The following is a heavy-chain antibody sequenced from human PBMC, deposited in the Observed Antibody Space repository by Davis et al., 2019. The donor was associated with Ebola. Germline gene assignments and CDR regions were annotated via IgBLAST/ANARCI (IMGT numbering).Heavy chain of an antibody. V-gene: IGHV1-2*04. J-gene: IGHJ6*02. Sequence: ASVKVSCKASGYTFTSYGISWVRQAPGQGLEWMGWINPNSGGTNYAQKFQGWVTMTRDTSISTAYMELSRLRSDDTAVYYCARVDYGGNQVFYYYYYGMDVWGQGTTVTVSS. CDR3: ARVDYGGNQVFYYYYYGMDV. CDR2: INPNSGGT. D-gene: IGHD4-23*01. CDR1: GYTFTSYG.